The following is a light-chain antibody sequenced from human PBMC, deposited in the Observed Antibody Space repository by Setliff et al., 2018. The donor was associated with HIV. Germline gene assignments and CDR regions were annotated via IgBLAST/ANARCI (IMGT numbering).Light chain of an antibody. CDR1: SSDVGGYNY. CDR2: DVT. V-gene: IGLV2-14*03. J-gene: IGLJ1*01. CDR3: SSYTSNNSGV. Sequence: QSALTQPASVSGSPGQSITISCTGTSSDVGGYNYVSWYQQHPGKAPKLMIYDVTNRASGVSNRFSGSNSGNTASLTISGLQAEDEADYYCSSYTSNNSGVFGTGTKVTVL.